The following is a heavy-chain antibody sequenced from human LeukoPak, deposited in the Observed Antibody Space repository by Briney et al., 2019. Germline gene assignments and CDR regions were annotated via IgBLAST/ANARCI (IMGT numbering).Heavy chain of an antibody. Sequence: PGGSLRLSCAASGFTFSSYWMHWVRQAPGKGLVWVSHINSDGSSTSYADSVKGRFTISRDNAKNTLYLQMNSLRAEDTAVYYCARSGGFWSGYQHYYYYGMDVWGQGTTVTVSS. D-gene: IGHD3-3*01. J-gene: IGHJ6*02. CDR3: ARSGGFWSGYQHYYYYGMDV. V-gene: IGHV3-74*01. CDR1: GFTFSSYW. CDR2: INSDGSST.